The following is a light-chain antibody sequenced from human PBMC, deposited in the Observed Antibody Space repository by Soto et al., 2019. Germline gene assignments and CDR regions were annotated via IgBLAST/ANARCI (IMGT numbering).Light chain of an antibody. CDR2: GDT. CDR1: SSNIGGGYD. J-gene: IGLJ1*01. Sequence: QSVLTQPPSVSGAPGQRVTISCTGSSSNIGGGYDVNWYQQLPGTAPKLLIYGDTNRPSGVPDRFSGSRFGTSASLAIAGLQAEDEADYYCQSYDSSLSGYVFGTGTKLTVL. CDR3: QSYDSSLSGYV. V-gene: IGLV1-40*01.